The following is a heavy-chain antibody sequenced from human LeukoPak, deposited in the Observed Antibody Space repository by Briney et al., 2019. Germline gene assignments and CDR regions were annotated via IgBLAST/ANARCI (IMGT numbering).Heavy chain of an antibody. D-gene: IGHD2/OR15-2a*01. CDR3: ARGLDVSYFDY. V-gene: IGHV3-53*01. Sequence: VGSLRLSCAASGFTVSSTYMSWVRQAPGKGLEWVSVIYSGGGTYYADSVKGRFTISRDNSKNTLYLQMNSLRAEDTAVYYCARGLDVSYFDYWGQGTLVTVSS. CDR1: GFTVSSTY. J-gene: IGHJ4*02. CDR2: IYSGGGT.